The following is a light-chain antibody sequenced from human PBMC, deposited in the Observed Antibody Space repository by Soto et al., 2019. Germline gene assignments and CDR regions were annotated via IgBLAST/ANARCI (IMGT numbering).Light chain of an antibody. V-gene: IGKV3-11*01. J-gene: IGKJ4*01. Sequence: EIGLTQSPVTLSLSPGERATLSCRASQSVSSSLAWYQQKPGKAPRLLIYDASNRAAGIPARFSGSGSGTDFTLTISSLEYEDFAVYYCQQRGDWPQTFGGGTKVEVK. CDR2: DAS. CDR3: QQRGDWPQT. CDR1: QSVSSS.